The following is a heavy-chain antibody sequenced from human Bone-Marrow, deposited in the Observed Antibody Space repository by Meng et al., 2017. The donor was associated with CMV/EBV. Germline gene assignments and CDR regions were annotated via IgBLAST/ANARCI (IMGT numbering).Heavy chain of an antibody. CDR3: ARMFDITMIVGRGYYFDY. CDR1: GYTFTGYY. V-gene: IGHV1-2*02. D-gene: IGHD3-22*01. Sequence: ASVKVSCKASGYTFTGYYMHWVRQAPGQGLEWMGWINPNSGGTNYAQKFQGRVTMTRDTSISTAYMELSRLRSDDTAVYYCARMFDITMIVGRGYYFDYLGQGTLVTVAS. J-gene: IGHJ4*02. CDR2: INPNSGGT.